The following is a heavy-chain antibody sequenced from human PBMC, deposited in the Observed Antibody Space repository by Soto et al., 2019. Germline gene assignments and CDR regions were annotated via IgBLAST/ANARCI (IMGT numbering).Heavy chain of an antibody. CDR2: IIPIFGTA. Sequence: QVQLVQSGAEVKKPGSSVKVSCKASGCTFSSYAISWVRQAPGQGLEWMGGIIPIFGTANYAQKIQGRVTITADESTSTAYMELSSLRSEDTAVYYCARLGYVRGGMDYGLEVWGQGNTVTVSS. J-gene: IGHJ6*02. CDR1: GCTFSSYA. D-gene: IGHD3-10*02. CDR3: ARLGYVRGGMDYGLEV. V-gene: IGHV1-69*01.